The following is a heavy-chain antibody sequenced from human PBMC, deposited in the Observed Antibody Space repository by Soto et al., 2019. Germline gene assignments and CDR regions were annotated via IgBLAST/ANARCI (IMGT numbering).Heavy chain of an antibody. J-gene: IGHJ6*02. CDR1: GVGFSSYA. Sequence: VQLLESGGGLVRPGGSLRLACTASGVGFSSYAFTWVRQTPGKGLEWVALILYDGSNKYYADSVKGRFTISRDNSKNTLYLQVSSLRAEDTAVYYCAKSRDAYNFYFYYGMDVWGQGTSVTVSS. CDR2: ILYDGSNK. CDR3: AKSRDAYNFYFYYGMDV. D-gene: IGHD1-1*01. V-gene: IGHV3-30*18.